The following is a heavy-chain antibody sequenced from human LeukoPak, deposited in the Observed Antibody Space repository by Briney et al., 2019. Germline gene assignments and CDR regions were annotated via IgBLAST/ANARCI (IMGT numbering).Heavy chain of an antibody. J-gene: IGHJ4*02. Sequence: PGGSLRLSCAASGFTVSSNYMSWVRQAPGKGLEWVSVIYSGGSTYYADSVKGRFTISRDNSKNTLYLQMNSLRAEDTAVYYCAREDGEAYFDYWGQGTLVTVSS. V-gene: IGHV3-66*02. CDR3: AREDGEAYFDY. CDR2: IYSGGST. CDR1: GFTVSSNY.